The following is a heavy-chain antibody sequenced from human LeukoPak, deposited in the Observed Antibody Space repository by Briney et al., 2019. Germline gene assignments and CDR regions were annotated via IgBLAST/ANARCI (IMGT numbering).Heavy chain of an antibody. J-gene: IGHJ5*02. D-gene: IGHD2-21*01. V-gene: IGHV3-30*02. CDR3: AKGVYYNWFDP. Sequence: GGSLRLSCAASGFTFSSYGMHWVRQAPGKGLEWVAFIRYDGSNKYYADSVKGRFTISRDKSKNTLYLQMNSLRAEDTAVYYCAKGVYYNWFDPWGQGTLVTVSS. CDR2: IRYDGSNK. CDR1: GFTFSSYG.